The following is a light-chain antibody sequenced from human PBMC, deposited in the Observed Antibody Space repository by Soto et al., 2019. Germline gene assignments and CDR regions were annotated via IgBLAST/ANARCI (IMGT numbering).Light chain of an antibody. CDR2: DVT. CDR3: GSYTRIFTYV. Sequence: QSALTQPASVSGSPGQSITISCTGTGSDLGDFIYVSWYQHHSGNAPKLLIYDVTNRPSGVSDRFSGSKSGYTASLTISGLQAEDEADYYCGSYTRIFTYVFGSGTQLTVL. V-gene: IGLV2-14*03. CDR1: GSDLGDFIY. J-gene: IGLJ1*01.